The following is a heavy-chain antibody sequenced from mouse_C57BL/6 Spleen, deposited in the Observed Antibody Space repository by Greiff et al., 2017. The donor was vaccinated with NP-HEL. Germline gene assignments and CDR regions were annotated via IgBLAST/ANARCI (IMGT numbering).Heavy chain of an antibody. Sequence: LQQPGASVKMSCKASGYTFTSYWITWVKQRPGQGLEWIGDIYPGSGSTNYNEKFKSKATLTVDTSSSTAYMQLSSLTSEDSAVYYCARQYDGSSWFAYWGQGTLVTVSA. D-gene: IGHD1-1*01. J-gene: IGHJ3*01. CDR3: ARQYDGSSWFAY. V-gene: IGHV1-55*01. CDR2: IYPGSGST. CDR1: GYTFTSYW.